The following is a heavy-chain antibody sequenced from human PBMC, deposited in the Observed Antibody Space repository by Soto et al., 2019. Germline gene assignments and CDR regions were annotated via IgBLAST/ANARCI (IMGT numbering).Heavy chain of an antibody. D-gene: IGHD3-22*01. V-gene: IGHV1-8*01. CDR3: ARAHYYDSSGYYPNFDY. CDR2: MNPNSGNT. J-gene: IGHJ4*02. Sequence: QVQLVQSGAEVKKPGASVKVSCKASGYTFTSYDINWVRQATGQGLEWMGWMNPNSGNTGYAQKLQGRVTMTRNISISTVYMELSSLRSEDTAVYYCARAHYYDSSGYYPNFDYWGQGTLVTVSS. CDR1: GYTFTSYD.